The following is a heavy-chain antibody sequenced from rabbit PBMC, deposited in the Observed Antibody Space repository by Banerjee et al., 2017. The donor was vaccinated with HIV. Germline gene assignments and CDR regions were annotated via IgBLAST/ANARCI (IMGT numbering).Heavy chain of an antibody. V-gene: IGHV1S45*01. CDR3: ARGGGGYGYADGFNL. CDR2: IYAGSGGNT. D-gene: IGHD6-1*01. CDR1: GFSFSSSYW. Sequence: QEQLEESGGGLVQPEGSLTLTCTASGFSFSSSYWICWVRQAPGKGLEWIATIYAGSGGNTYYASWVNGRFTISKTSSTTVTLQMTSLTAADTATYFCARGGGGYGYADGFNLWGPGTLVTVS. J-gene: IGHJ4*01.